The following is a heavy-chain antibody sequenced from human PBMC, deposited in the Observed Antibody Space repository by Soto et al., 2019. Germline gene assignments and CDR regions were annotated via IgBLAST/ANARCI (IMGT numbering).Heavy chain of an antibody. Sequence: QVQLVQSGAEVRKPGASVNVTCKTSGYIFTNYGVAWVRQAPGQGLELVAWISGYNGYLKHTQKFQGRVTVTTDTTTRTGYMELRNLRSDDTAVYYCARASAGALYDFWGQGTRVTVSS. D-gene: IGHD6-13*01. CDR1: GYIFTNYG. V-gene: IGHV1-18*01. CDR3: ARASAGALYDF. J-gene: IGHJ4*02. CDR2: ISGYNGYL.